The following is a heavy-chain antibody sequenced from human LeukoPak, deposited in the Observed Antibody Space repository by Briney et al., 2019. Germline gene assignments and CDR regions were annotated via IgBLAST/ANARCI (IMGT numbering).Heavy chain of an antibody. CDR2: IFPSGGEI. CDR3: ARAPAHYYDSSDHYYVGESYFDY. CDR1: GFTFSTFA. Sequence: PGGSLRLSCEASGFTFSTFAMIWVRQPPGKGLEWVSSIFPSGGEIHYADSVKGRFTISRDNAKNSLYLQMNSLRAEDTAVYYCARAPAHYYDSSDHYYVGESYFDYWGQGTLVTVSS. J-gene: IGHJ4*02. V-gene: IGHV3-21*01. D-gene: IGHD3-22*01.